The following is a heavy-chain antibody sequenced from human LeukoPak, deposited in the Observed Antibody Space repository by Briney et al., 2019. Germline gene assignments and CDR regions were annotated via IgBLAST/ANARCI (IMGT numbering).Heavy chain of an antibody. CDR3: ARVGDYDILTGYYIRYFDY. J-gene: IGHJ4*02. V-gene: IGHV1-18*01. CDR2: ISAYNGNT. D-gene: IGHD3-9*01. Sequence: GXXWVRQAPGQGLEWMGWISAYNGNTNYAQKLQGRVTMTTDTSTSTAYMELRSLRSDDTAVYYCARVGDYDILTGYYIRYFDYWGQGTLVTVSS. CDR1: G.